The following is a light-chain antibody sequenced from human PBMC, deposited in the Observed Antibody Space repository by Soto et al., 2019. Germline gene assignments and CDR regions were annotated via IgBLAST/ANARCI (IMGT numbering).Light chain of an antibody. Sequence: QSALTQPASVSGSPGQSITISCTGTSSDVGDYNYVSWYQQHPYKAPKLLIYEVSNRPSGVSNRFSGAKSGNTASLTISGLQAEDEADYYCSSYRGSSIPFVFGTGTKLTVL. CDR1: SSDVGDYNY. V-gene: IGLV2-14*01. J-gene: IGLJ1*01. CDR2: EVS. CDR3: SSYRGSSIPFV.